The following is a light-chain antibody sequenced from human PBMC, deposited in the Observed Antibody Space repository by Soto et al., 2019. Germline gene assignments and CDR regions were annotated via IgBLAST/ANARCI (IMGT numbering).Light chain of an antibody. V-gene: IGLV6-57*02. CDR1: SGTVSNH. Sequence: NFMLTQPHSVSESPGKTVTISCSDSSGTVSNHVQWYQQRPGHAPTTVIYENDQRPSGVPDRFSGSGSIDSSSKFAFLTSSRLQTEEASDDYCQSWGATGYVCGTGTKLTVL. CDR2: END. CDR3: QSWGATGYV. J-gene: IGLJ1*01.